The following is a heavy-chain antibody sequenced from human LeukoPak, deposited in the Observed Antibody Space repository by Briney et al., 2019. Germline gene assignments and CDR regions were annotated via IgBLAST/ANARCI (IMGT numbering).Heavy chain of an antibody. CDR2: ISSSSDYT. CDR3: ARVGAKNGDYWYFDL. Sequence: MAGGSLTLSCAASAFTFNDYYIACIRPAPGKGLDWVLYISSSSDYTNYADPVKGRFTISRDNAKNSLYLQMNSLRDEDTAVYYCARVGAKNGDYWYFDLWGRGTLVTVSS. CDR1: AFTFNDYY. D-gene: IGHD4-17*01. V-gene: IGHV3-11*06. J-gene: IGHJ2*01.